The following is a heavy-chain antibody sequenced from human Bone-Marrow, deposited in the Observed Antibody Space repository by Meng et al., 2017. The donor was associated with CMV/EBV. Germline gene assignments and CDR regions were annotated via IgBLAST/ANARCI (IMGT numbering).Heavy chain of an antibody. CDR3: ARDPYLGYFDY. CDR2: ISAYNGNT. CDR1: GYSFTSYG. V-gene: IGHV1-18*01. Sequence: QVQLVRAGAEVNKPGASVKVSCKASGYSFTSYGISWVRQAHGQGLEWMGWISAYNGNTNYAQKLQGRVTMTTDTSTSTAYMELRSLRSDDTAVYYCARDPYLGYFDYWGQGTLVTVSS. D-gene: IGHD3-16*01. J-gene: IGHJ4*02.